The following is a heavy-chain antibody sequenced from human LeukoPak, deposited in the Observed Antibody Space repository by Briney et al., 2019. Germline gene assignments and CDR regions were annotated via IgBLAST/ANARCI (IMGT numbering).Heavy chain of an antibody. CDR2: IYSGGST. J-gene: IGHJ4*02. V-gene: IGHV4-59*01. CDR3: ARNNDNWNDLLDY. CDR1: GGSISTYY. D-gene: IGHD1-20*01. Sequence: ASETLSLTCTVSGGSISTYYWGWIRQPPGKGLEWIGYIYSGGSTNYNPSLKSRVTVSVDTSKNQFSLKLNSVTAADTAIYYCARNNDNWNDLLDYWGQGTLVTVSS.